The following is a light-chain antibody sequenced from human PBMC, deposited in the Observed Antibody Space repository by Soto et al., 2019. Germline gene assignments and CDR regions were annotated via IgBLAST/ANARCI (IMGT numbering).Light chain of an antibody. CDR2: DAS. V-gene: IGKV3-11*01. CDR1: QSVSSY. CDR3: QQRSNWPLYT. J-gene: IGKJ2*01. Sequence: EIVLTQSPATLSLSPGERATLSCRASQSVSSYLAWYQQKPGQAPRLLIYDASNRATGIPARFSGSGSGTDCTLTSSSLEPEDFAVYDCQQRSNWPLYTFGQGTKLVIK.